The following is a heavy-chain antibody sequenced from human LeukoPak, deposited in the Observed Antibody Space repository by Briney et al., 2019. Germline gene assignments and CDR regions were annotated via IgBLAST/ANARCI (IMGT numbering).Heavy chain of an antibody. CDR3: ARTDGGGSYQKSPEFFQH. D-gene: IGHD1-26*01. V-gene: IGHV4-59*08. Sequence: PSETLSLTCTVSGGSISSYYWSWIRQPPGKGLEGIGYIYSSGSTNYNPSLKSRVTISVDTSKNQFSLKLTSVTAADTAVYYCARTDGGGSYQKSPEFFQHWGQGTLVTVSS. J-gene: IGHJ1*01. CDR1: GGSISSYY. CDR2: IYSSGST.